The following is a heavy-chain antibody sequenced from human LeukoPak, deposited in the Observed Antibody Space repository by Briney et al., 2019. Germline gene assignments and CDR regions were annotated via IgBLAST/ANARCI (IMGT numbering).Heavy chain of an antibody. D-gene: IGHD3-16*01. CDR1: GFSFSEYD. Sequence: GGSLRLSCAASGFSFSEYDMNWVRQAPGKGLELVSYIGSSDTTKYYAESVKGRFIISRDNAKNSLYLQMNSLRAEDTAVYYCARGGRAYGLDVWGQGTTVTVSS. V-gene: IGHV3-48*03. CDR3: ARGGRAYGLDV. J-gene: IGHJ6*02. CDR2: IGSSDTTK.